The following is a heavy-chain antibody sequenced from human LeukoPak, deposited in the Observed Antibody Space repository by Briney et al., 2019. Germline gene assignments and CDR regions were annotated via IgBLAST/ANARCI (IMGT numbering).Heavy chain of an antibody. Sequence: SETLSLTCAVSGGSISSGDYSWSWVRQPSGKGLEWIGNIYRSGSTYYNPSLKSRVTISVDRSKNQFSLRLSSVTAADTAVYYCARGDGSGYYPYHWGQGTLVTVSS. J-gene: IGHJ5*02. CDR2: IYRSGST. V-gene: IGHV4-30-2*01. CDR1: GGSISSGDYS. CDR3: ARGDGSGYYPYH. D-gene: IGHD3-22*01.